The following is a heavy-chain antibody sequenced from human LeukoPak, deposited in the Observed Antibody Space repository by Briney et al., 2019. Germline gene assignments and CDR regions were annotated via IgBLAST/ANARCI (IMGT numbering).Heavy chain of an antibody. CDR3: AKAPPYISAAYNFDY. D-gene: IGHD6-13*01. Sequence: SETLSLTCTVSGGSISSYYWSWIRQPPGKGLEWIGYIYYSGSTYYNPSLKSRVTISVDTSKNQFSLKLTSVTAADTAVYYCAKAPPYISAAYNFDYWGQGTLVTVSS. V-gene: IGHV4-59*01. CDR2: IYYSGST. J-gene: IGHJ4*02. CDR1: GGSISSYY.